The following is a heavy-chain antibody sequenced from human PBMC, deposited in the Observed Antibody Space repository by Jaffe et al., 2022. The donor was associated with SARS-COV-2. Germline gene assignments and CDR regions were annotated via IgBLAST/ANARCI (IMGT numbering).Heavy chain of an antibody. CDR1: GFTFDDYA. CDR3: AKDNGCPEVGYCSSLQGAFDI. Sequence: EVQLVESGGGLVQPGRSLRLSCAASGFTFDDYAMHWVRQAPGKGLEWVSGISWNSGSIGYADSVKGRFTISRDNAKNSLYLQMNSLRAEDTALYYCAKDNGCPEVGYCSSLQGAFDIWGQGTMVTVSS. V-gene: IGHV3-9*01. CDR2: ISWNSGSI. J-gene: IGHJ3*02. D-gene: IGHD2-2*01.